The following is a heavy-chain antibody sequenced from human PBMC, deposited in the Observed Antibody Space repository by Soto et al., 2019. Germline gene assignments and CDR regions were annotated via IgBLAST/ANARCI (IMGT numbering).Heavy chain of an antibody. J-gene: IGHJ6*02. Sequence: QVQLVESGGGVVQPGRSLRLSCAASGFTFSSYGMHWVRQAPGKGLEWVAVISYDGSNKYYADSVKGRFTISRDNSKNQLYLQMNSLRAEDTAVYYCAIDIAVAGTGYYYYGMDVWGQGTTVTVSS. CDR1: GFTFSSYG. CDR2: ISYDGSNK. V-gene: IGHV3-30*03. CDR3: AIDIAVAGTGYYYYGMDV. D-gene: IGHD6-19*01.